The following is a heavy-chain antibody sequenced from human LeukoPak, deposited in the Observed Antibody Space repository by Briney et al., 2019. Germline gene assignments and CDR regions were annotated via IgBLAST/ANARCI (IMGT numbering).Heavy chain of an antibody. J-gene: IGHJ4*02. Sequence: GGSLRLSCVASGFTFSISWVTWVRQAPGKGLEWVANIDKHGSGKYYVDSVRGRFAISRDYASNSVFLQIDSLRAEDTSVYYCARDAGWGYYDLWGQGTPVTVSS. CDR3: ARDAGWGYYDL. V-gene: IGHV3-7*01. CDR2: IDKHGSGK. D-gene: IGHD1-26*01. CDR1: GFTFSISW.